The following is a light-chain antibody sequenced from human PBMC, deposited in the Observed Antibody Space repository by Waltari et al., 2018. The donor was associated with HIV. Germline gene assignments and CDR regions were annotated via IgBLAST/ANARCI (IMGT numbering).Light chain of an antibody. J-gene: IGLJ3*02. CDR1: SSNIGSNT. V-gene: IGLV1-44*01. CDR2: SNN. Sequence: QSVLTQPPSASGTPGHRVTISCSGSSSNIGSNTVNWYQQLPGTATKHRIYSNNQRPSGVPDRFSGSKSGTSVSLAISGLQSEDDTDYYCAAWDDSLNGWVFGGGTKLTVL. CDR3: AAWDDSLNGWV.